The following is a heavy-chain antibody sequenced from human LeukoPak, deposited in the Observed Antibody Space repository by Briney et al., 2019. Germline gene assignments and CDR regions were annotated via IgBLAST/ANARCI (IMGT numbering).Heavy chain of an antibody. V-gene: IGHV3-30*03. Sequence: SGGSLRLSCAASGFTFSSYGMHWVRQAPGKGLEWVAVISYDGSNKYYADSVKGRFTISRDNSKNTLYLQMNSLRAEDTAVYYCAREAYSWYYFDYWGQGTLVTVSS. D-gene: IGHD6-13*01. J-gene: IGHJ4*02. CDR1: GFTFSSYG. CDR2: ISYDGSNK. CDR3: AREAYSWYYFDY.